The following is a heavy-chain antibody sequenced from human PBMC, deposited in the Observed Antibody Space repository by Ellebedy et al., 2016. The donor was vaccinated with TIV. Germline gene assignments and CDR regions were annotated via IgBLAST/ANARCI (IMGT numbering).Heavy chain of an antibody. D-gene: IGHD3-10*01. J-gene: IGHJ3*02. V-gene: IGHV1-2*04. CDR2: INPNSGGT. CDR1: GYTFTGYY. Sequence: AASVKVSCKASGYTFTGYYLHWVRQAPGQGLEWMGWINPNSGGTKYAQKFQGWVTMTRDTSISTAYMELSRLRSADTAVYYCARGSYYGSGTDAFDIWGQGTMVTVS. CDR3: ARGSYYGSGTDAFDI.